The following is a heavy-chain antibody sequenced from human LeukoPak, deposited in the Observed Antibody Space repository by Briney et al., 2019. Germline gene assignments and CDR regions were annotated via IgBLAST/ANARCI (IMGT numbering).Heavy chain of an antibody. J-gene: IGHJ4*02. CDR3: ARVSARLWNY. CDR2: IKQDGSEK. V-gene: IGHV3-7*04. Sequence: GGSLRLSCAASGFMFSSNWMSWVRLAPGKGLEWVANIKQDGSEKYYVDSVKGRFTISRDNAKNSLYLQMNSLRAEDTAVYYCARVSARLWNYWGQGTLVTVSS. D-gene: IGHD6-6*01. CDR1: GFMFSSNW.